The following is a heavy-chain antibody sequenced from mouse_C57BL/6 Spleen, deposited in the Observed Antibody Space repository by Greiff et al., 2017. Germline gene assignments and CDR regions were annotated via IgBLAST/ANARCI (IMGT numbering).Heavy chain of an antibody. Sequence: VQLQQSGPELVQPGASVKISCKASGYSFTDYNMNWVKQSNGTSLEWIGVVHPNYGTTSYNQPFTGTPTLTVDQSSSTAYMQLNSLTSEDSAVYDCARWGGYDYDDAMDYWGQGTSVTVSA. V-gene: IGHV1-39*01. CDR2: VHPNYGTT. CDR3: ARWGGYDYDDAMDY. D-gene: IGHD2-4*01. J-gene: IGHJ4*01. CDR1: GYSFTDYN.